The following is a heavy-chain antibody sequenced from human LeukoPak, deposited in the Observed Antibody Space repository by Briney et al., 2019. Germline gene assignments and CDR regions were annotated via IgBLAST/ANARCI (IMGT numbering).Heavy chain of an antibody. CDR3: ARDRDNIVAYGGLDY. V-gene: IGHV3-7*01. CDR1: GFTFSSYW. D-gene: IGHD5-12*01. J-gene: IGHJ4*02. Sequence: PGGSLRLSCAASGFTFSSYWMSWVRQAPGKGLEWVANIKQDGSEKYYVDSVKGRFTISRDNAKNSLYLQMNSLRAEDTAVYYCARDRDNIVAYGGLDYWGQGTLDTVSS. CDR2: IKQDGSEK.